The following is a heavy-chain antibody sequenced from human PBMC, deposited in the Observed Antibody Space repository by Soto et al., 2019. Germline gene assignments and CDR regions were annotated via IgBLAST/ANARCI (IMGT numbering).Heavy chain of an antibody. D-gene: IGHD2-2*01. Sequence: PDPRSLACRFSGCCVSIGVYYLRWLRPPPGKGLEWIGYIYYSESPNYTPSLKSRATISVDTSKNQFSLKLSSVTAADTAVYYCARDRHVVVPAVIGHDAFDIWGQGTMVNVS. CDR1: GCCVSIGVYY. V-gene: IGHV4-61*08. CDR2: IYYSESP. CDR3: ARDRHVVVPAVIGHDAFDI. J-gene: IGHJ3*02.